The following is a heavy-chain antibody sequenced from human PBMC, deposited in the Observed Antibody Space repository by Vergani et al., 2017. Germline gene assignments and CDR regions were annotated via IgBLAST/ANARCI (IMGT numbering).Heavy chain of an antibody. CDR2: ISVYNGNT. V-gene: IGHV1-18*01. CDR1: GDTFVYYG. J-gene: IGHJ6*02. Sequence: QVQLVQSGAEVKKPGASVKVSCKASGDTFVYYGISWVRQAPGQGLEWMGWISVYNGNTKYAQGLQGRVTMTTDTSTSTAYMELRSLTSDDTAVYYCAKGVVSYYIFGGDKYYYYGLDVWGQGTTVTVSS. CDR3: AKGVVSYYIFGGDKYYYYGLDV. D-gene: IGHD2-21*01.